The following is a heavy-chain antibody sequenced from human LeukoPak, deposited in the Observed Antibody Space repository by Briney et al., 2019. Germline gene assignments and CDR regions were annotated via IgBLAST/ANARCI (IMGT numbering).Heavy chain of an antibody. D-gene: IGHD3-10*01. Sequence: SETLSLTCTVSGGSISSGGYYWSWIRQHPGKGLEWIGYIYYSGSTYYNPSLKSRVTISVDTSKNQFSLKLSSVTAADTAVYYCARPHRVPIRITMPRYAGPFDYWGQGTLVTVSS. CDR2: IYYSGST. V-gene: IGHV4-31*03. CDR1: GGSISSGGYY. CDR3: ARPHRVPIRITMPRYAGPFDY. J-gene: IGHJ4*02.